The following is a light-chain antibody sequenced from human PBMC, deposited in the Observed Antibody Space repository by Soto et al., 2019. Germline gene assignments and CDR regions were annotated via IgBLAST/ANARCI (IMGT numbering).Light chain of an antibody. CDR1: SSNIGAGYD. V-gene: IGLV1-40*01. CDR2: GNS. CDR3: QSYDSSLSRSV. J-gene: IGLJ2*01. Sequence: QSVLTQPPSVSGAPGQRVTISCTGSSSNIGAGYDVHWYQQLPGTAPKLLIYGNSNRPSGVPDRFSGSKSGTSASLAITGLQAEDEADYYCQSYDSSLSRSVFGGG.